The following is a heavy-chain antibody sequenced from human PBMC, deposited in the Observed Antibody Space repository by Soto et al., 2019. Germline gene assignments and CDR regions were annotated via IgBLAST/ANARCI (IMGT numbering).Heavy chain of an antibody. CDR3: VRQHSTSSDYYGLDV. J-gene: IGHJ6*02. D-gene: IGHD6-6*01. Sequence: SQTLSLTCDISGDSVSSNTAAWNWIRQSPSKGLEWLGRTYYRSKWNNDYALSVKSRIIINPDTSKNQFSLQLNSVTPEDTAVYYCVRQHSTSSDYYGLDVWGEGTTVTVS. V-gene: IGHV6-1*01. CDR1: GDSVSSNTAA. CDR2: TYYRSKWNN.